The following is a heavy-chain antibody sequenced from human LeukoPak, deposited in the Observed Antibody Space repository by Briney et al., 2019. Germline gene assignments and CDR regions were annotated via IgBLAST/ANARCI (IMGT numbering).Heavy chain of an antibody. J-gene: IGHJ4*02. D-gene: IGHD6-19*01. Sequence: GGSLRLSCAASGFTFSSYGMHWVRQAPGKGLEWVAFIRYDGSNKYYADSVKGRFTISRDNSKNTLYLQMNSLRAEDTAVYYCARESGYSSGWTKRSDYWGQGTLVTVSS. CDR3: ARESGYSSGWTKRSDY. CDR2: IRYDGSNK. CDR1: GFTFSSYG. V-gene: IGHV3-30*02.